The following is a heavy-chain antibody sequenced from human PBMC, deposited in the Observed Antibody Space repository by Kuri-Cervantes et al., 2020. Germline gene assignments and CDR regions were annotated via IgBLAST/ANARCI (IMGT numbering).Heavy chain of an antibody. CDR3: ARVPTYYYDSSSYYHFDY. D-gene: IGHD3-22*01. J-gene: IGHJ4*02. CDR2: ISYDGSNK. CDR1: GFTFSSYA. V-gene: IGHV3-30-3*01. Sequence: GESLKISCAASGFTFSSYAMHWVRQAPGKGLEWVAVISYDGSNKYYADSVKGRFTISRDNSKNTLYLHMNSLRAEDTAVYYCARVPTYYYDSSSYYHFDYWGQGTLVTVSS.